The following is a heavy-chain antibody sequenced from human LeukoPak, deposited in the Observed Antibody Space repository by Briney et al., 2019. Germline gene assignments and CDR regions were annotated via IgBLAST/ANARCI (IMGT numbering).Heavy chain of an antibody. CDR3: ARNSDTSGFYVFGN. CDR2: INTNSGDK. CDR1: RYTFTDYF. J-gene: IGHJ4*02. D-gene: IGHD3-22*01. V-gene: IGHV1-2*02. Sequence: AAVTVSFMASRYTFTDYFMHWVRQAPGQGVEGMGWINTNSGDKNYAQKFQGRVTMNRDTSISTAYMELSRLKSDDTAVYYCARNSDTSGFYVFGNWGQGTLVTVSP.